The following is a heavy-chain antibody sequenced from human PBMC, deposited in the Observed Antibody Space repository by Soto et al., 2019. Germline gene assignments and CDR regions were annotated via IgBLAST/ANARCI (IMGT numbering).Heavy chain of an antibody. CDR3: ATSVGIAPTGEDGMDV. Sequence: QVQLVQSGAEVKKTGSSVKVSCKASGGTFSIYGFSWVRQAPGQGPEWIGGIIPILTTPNYAQKFHGRVTIVADESTTTVYMALGRLKSEETAVYYCATSVGIAPTGEDGMDVWGQGTSVTVSS. CDR1: GGTFSIYG. J-gene: IGHJ6*02. V-gene: IGHV1-69*01. D-gene: IGHD2-8*02. CDR2: IIPILTTP.